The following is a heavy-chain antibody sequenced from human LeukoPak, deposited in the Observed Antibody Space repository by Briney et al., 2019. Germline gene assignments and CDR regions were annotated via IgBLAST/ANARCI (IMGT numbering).Heavy chain of an antibody. D-gene: IGHD2-2*02. Sequence: GGSLSLSCAASGFTFSTYGMQWVRQAPGKGLEWLSFIWFDGSSKHYADSVKGRFIISRDNSKSTLYLEMNSLRPEDTGVYYCAKDLPPTIMIAWGQGTLVTVSS. CDR1: GFTFSTYG. CDR3: AKDLPPTIMIA. V-gene: IGHV3-30*02. CDR2: IWFDGSSK. J-gene: IGHJ5*02.